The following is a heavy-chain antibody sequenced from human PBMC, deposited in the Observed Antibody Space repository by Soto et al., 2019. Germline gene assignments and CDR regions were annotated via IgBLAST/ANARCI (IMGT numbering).Heavy chain of an antibody. CDR2: INHSGST. CDR1: GGSFSGYY. J-gene: IGHJ6*02. CDR3: ARNNERSNHNWYYYYYGMDV. V-gene: IGHV4-34*01. Sequence: SETLSLTCAVYGGSFSGYYWSWIRQPPGKGLEWIGEINHSGSTNYNPSLKSRVTISVDTSKNQFSLKLSSVTAADTAVYYCARNNERSNHNWYYYYYGMDVWGQGTTVTVSS. D-gene: IGHD1-1*01.